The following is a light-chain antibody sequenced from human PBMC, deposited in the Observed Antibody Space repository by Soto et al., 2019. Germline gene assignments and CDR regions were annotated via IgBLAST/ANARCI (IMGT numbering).Light chain of an antibody. J-gene: IGKJ3*01. CDR2: DAS. CDR1: QSFNSIY. Sequence: EIVFSHSPVTLSFSSVERAPLSCRASQSFNSIYLAWYQQKPGQAPRLLIYDASNRATGIPARFSGSGSGTDFTLTISSLEPEDFAVYYCQHRSSWPGAFGPGTKVDIK. CDR3: QHRSSWPGA. V-gene: IGKV3D-20*02.